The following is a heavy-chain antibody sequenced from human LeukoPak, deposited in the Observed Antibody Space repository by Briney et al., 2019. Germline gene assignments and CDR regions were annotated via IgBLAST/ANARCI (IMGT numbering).Heavy chain of an antibody. Sequence: GGSLRLSCAASGFTFDDYAMHWVRHAPGKGLEWVSGISWNSGSIGYADSVKGRFTISRDNAKNSLYLQMNSLRAEDTALYYCAKVGDSSGYYSTFDYWGQGTLVTVSS. J-gene: IGHJ4*02. CDR3: AKVGDSSGYYSTFDY. CDR2: ISWNSGSI. D-gene: IGHD3-22*01. V-gene: IGHV3-9*01. CDR1: GFTFDDYA.